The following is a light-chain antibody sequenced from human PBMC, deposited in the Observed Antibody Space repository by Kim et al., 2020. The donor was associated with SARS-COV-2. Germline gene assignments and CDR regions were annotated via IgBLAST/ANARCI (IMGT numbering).Light chain of an antibody. CDR2: WAS. V-gene: IGKV3-15*01. CDR3: QQYKDWPPT. Sequence: SPGESAPLPWRPSENINNRLAREQAKPGPAPRVLIVWASARAAGVPARFSGSGSGTEFTLTISGLQSDDFAVYYWQQYKDWPPTFGGGTKVE. CDR1: ENINNR. J-gene: IGKJ4*01.